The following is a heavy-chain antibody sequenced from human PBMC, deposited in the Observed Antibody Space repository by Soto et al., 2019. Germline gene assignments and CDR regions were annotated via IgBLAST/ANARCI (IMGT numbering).Heavy chain of an antibody. D-gene: IGHD1-26*01. J-gene: IGHJ4*02. CDR1: GYTFTSYG. CDR3: ARVVWVRLSDLDY. CDR2: ISAYNGNT. Sequence: QVQLVQSGAEVKKPGASVQVSCKASGYTFTSYGISWVRQAPGQGLEWMGWISAYNGNTNYAQKLQGRVTMTTDTSTSTGYRGLSSLRSDDTAVYCGARVVWVRLSDLDYWGQGTLVTVSS. V-gene: IGHV1-18*01.